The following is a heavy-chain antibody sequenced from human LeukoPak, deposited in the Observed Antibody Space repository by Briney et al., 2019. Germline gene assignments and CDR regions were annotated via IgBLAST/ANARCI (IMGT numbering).Heavy chain of an antibody. D-gene: IGHD2-2*01. Sequence: GGSLRLSCAVSGFTVSSNYMSGVRQAPGKGLEWVSVMYSGGSAYYADSLKGRFTISRDNSKNTIYLQMNSLKAEDTAVYYCARAIQSQLLKGYFDYWGQGTLVTVSS. J-gene: IGHJ4*02. CDR2: MYSGGSA. CDR1: GFTVSSNY. V-gene: IGHV3-53*01. CDR3: ARAIQSQLLKGYFDY.